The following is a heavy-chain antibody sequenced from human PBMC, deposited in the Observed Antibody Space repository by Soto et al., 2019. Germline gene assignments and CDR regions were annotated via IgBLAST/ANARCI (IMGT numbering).Heavy chain of an antibody. CDR1: GFTFSNAW. V-gene: IGHV3-15*07. CDR2: IKSKTDGGTT. Sequence: SLRLSCAASGFTFSNAWMNWVRQAPGKGLEWVGRIKSKTDGGTTDYAAPVKGRFTISRDDSKNTLYLQMNSLKTEDTAVYYCTTGTLYYYDSSGYSQWGQGTLVTVSS. D-gene: IGHD3-22*01. CDR3: TTGTLYYYDSSGYSQ. J-gene: IGHJ4*02.